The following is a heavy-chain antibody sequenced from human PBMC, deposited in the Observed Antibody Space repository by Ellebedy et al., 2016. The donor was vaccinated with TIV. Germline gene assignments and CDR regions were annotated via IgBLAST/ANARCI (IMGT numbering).Heavy chain of an antibody. J-gene: IGHJ4*02. CDR2: ISGSGGST. D-gene: IGHD2-2*01. CDR3: ARDGGDCSSTSCFGDFDY. V-gene: IGHV3-23*01. CDR1: GFTFSSYA. Sequence: GGSLRLXCAASGFTFSSYAMTWVRQAPGKGLEWVSTISGSGGSTYYADSVKGRLTISRDNAKNSLYLQMNSLRAEDTAVYYCARDGGDCSSTSCFGDFDYWGQGTLVTVSS.